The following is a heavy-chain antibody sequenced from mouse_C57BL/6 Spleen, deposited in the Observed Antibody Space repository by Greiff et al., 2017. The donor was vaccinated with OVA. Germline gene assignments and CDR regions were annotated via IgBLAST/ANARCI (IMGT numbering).Heavy chain of an antibody. Sequence: QVQLQQSGTELVKPGASVKLSCKASGYTFTSYWMHWVKQRPGQGLEWIGNINPSNGGTNYNEKFKSKATLTVDKSSSTAYMQLSSLTSEDSAVYYCARMKTTVDPYYFDYWGQGTTLTVSS. CDR2: INPSNGGT. J-gene: IGHJ2*01. CDR3: ARMKTTVDPYYFDY. V-gene: IGHV1-53*01. CDR1: GYTFTSYW. D-gene: IGHD1-1*01.